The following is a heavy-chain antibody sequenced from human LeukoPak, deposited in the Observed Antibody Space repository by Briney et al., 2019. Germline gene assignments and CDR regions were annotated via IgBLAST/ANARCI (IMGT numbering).Heavy chain of an antibody. Sequence: GGSLRLSCKGSGYSFTSYWIGWVRQMPGKGLEWMGIIYPGDSDTRYSPSFQGQVTISADKSISTAYLQWSSLKASDTAMYYCARRASVAPRPGYYYMGVWGKGTTVTVSS. J-gene: IGHJ6*03. CDR2: IYPGDSDT. CDR1: GYSFTSYW. CDR3: ARRASVAPRPGYYYMGV. D-gene: IGHD6-6*01. V-gene: IGHV5-51*01.